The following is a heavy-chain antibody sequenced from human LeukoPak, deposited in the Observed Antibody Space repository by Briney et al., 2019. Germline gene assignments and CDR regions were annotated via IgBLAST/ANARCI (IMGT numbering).Heavy chain of an antibody. Sequence: GGSLRLSCAASGFTFSSYSMNWVRQAPGKGLEWVSYISSSGSTIYYADSVKGRFTISRDNAKNSLYLQMNSLKTEDTAVYYCTTFSPHRCFDYWGQGTLVTVSS. D-gene: IGHD1-14*01. CDR3: TTFSPHRCFDY. CDR2: ISSSGSTI. J-gene: IGHJ4*02. V-gene: IGHV3-48*04. CDR1: GFTFSSYS.